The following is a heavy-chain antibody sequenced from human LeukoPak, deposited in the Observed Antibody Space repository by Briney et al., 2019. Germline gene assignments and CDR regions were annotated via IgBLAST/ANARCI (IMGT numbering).Heavy chain of an antibody. CDR1: GFTFSSYA. CDR3: ARDRQYQLLYYFDY. D-gene: IGHD2-2*01. Sequence: PGGSLRLSRAASGFTFSSYAMHWVRQAPGKGLEWVAVISYDGSNKYYADSVKGRFTISRDNSKNTLYLQMNSLRAEDTAVYYCARDRQYQLLYYFDYWGQGTLVTVSS. J-gene: IGHJ4*02. V-gene: IGHV3-30*01. CDR2: ISYDGSNK.